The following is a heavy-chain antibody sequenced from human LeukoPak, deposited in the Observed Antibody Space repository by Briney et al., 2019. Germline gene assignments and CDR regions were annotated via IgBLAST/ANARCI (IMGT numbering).Heavy chain of an antibody. Sequence: GGSLRLSCAASGFTFNNYGMSWVRQAPGKGLEWVSSISGSGYTTYYLDSVKGRFTTSRDNSKNTLYLQMNNLRAEDTALYYCAKDAYNWKYYFDCWGQGTLVTVSS. CDR2: ISGSGYTT. D-gene: IGHD1-20*01. J-gene: IGHJ4*02. CDR3: AKDAYNWKYYFDC. V-gene: IGHV3-23*01. CDR1: GFTFNNYG.